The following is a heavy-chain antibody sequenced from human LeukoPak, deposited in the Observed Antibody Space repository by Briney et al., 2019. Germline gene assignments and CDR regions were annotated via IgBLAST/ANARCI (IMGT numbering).Heavy chain of an antibody. J-gene: IGHJ4*02. CDR2: ISGSGGST. V-gene: IGHV3-23*01. CDR1: GSTFSSYA. D-gene: IGHD3-22*01. Sequence: PGGSLRLSCAASGSTFSSYAMSWVRQAPGKGLEWVSGISGSGGSTYYADSVKGRFTISRDTSNNTLYLQMNSLRAEDTAVYYCAKDQSYYDTSAYYDYWGQGTLVTVSS. CDR3: AKDQSYYDTSAYYDY.